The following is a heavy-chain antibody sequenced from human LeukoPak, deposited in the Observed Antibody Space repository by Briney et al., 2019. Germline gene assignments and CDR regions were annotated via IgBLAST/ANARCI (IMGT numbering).Heavy chain of an antibody. CDR2: VNPNRGGT. V-gene: IGHV1-2*02. CDR3: ARDPSCTTTTCYGGNNWFDP. CDR1: GCTFNSYY. D-gene: IGHD2-2*01. Sequence: ASVKFSCNASGCTFNSYYMYWVRQAPGPGHAWIESVNPNRGGTNYAQKFQGRVTMTRDTSISTAYMELTRLRSDDTAVYYCARDPSCTTTTCYGGNNWFDPWGQGTLVTVSS. J-gene: IGHJ5*02.